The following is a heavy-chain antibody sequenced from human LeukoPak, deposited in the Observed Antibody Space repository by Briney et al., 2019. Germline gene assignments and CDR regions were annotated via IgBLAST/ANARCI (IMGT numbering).Heavy chain of an antibody. J-gene: IGHJ4*02. CDR1: GFTVSSNY. V-gene: IGHV3-53*01. D-gene: IGHD5-24*01. CDR2: IYSGGST. Sequence: GGSLRLSCAASGFTVSSNYMSWVRQAPGKGLEWVSVIYSGGSTYYADSVKGRFTISRDNSKNTLYLQMNSLRAEDTAVYYCARGTERDGYNEPYDYWGQGTLVTVSS. CDR3: ARGTERDGYNEPYDY.